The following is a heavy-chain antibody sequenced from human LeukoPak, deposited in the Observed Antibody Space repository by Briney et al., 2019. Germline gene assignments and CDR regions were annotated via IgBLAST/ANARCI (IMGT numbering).Heavy chain of an antibody. D-gene: IGHD3-3*01. CDR3: AGHFGAWHYFDY. V-gene: IGHV3-74*01. Sequence: GGSLRLSCAASGFSFSFYWMHWVRQAPGKGPVWVSRIKTDGSIADYADSVKGRFTISRDNSKNTLYLQMNSLRPEDTAVYYCAGHFGAWHYFDYWGQGTLVTVSS. CDR2: IKTDGSIA. J-gene: IGHJ4*02. CDR1: GFSFSFYW.